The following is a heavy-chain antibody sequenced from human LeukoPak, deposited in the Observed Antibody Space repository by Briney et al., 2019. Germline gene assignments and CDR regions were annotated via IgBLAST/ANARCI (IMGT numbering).Heavy chain of an antibody. J-gene: IGHJ5*02. D-gene: IGHD3-3*01. CDR3: AREHYAYYDFWSGYNNWFDP. CDR2: IYTSGST. V-gene: IGHV4-61*02. CDR1: GGSISSGSYY. Sequence: SETLSLTCTASGGSISSGSYYWSWIRQPAGKGLEWIGRIYTSGSTNYNPSLKSRVTISVDTSKNQFSLKLSSVTAADTAVYYCAREHYAYYDFWSGYNNWFDPWGQGTLVTVSS.